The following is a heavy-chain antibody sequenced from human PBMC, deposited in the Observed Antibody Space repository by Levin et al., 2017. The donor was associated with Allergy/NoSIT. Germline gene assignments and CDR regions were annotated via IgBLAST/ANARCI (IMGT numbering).Heavy chain of an antibody. D-gene: IGHD2-8*01. V-gene: IGHV3-7*03. CDR3: ARDGLTTNRPDGANWFDL. CDR2: INQDGTEI. CDR1: IFNFRGYW. J-gene: IGHJ5*02. Sequence: GGSLRLSCAASIFNFRGYWMTWVRQAPGQGLEWVANINQDGTEIYYVDSVRGRFTISRDNAKNSVSLQMNDLRAADTAVYYCARDGLTTNRPDGANWFDLWGQGTLVSV.